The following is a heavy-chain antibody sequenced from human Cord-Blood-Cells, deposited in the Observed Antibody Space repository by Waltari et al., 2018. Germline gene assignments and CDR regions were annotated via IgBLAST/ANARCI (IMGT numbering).Heavy chain of an antibody. CDR2: IYSGGST. CDR1: GFTVSSNY. Sequence: EVQLVETGGGLIQPGGSLRLSCAASGFTVSSNYMSWVRQAPGKGLEWGCVIYSGGSTYYADSVKGRFTISRDNSKNTLYLQMNSLRAEDTAVYYCAREGERGAFDIWGQGTMVTVSS. J-gene: IGHJ3*02. V-gene: IGHV3-53*02. CDR3: AREGERGAFDI. D-gene: IGHD1-1*01.